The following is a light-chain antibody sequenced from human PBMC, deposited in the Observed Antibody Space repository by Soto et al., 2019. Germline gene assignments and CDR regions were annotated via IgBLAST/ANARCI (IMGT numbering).Light chain of an antibody. V-gene: IGLV4-69*01. J-gene: IGLJ1*01. Sequence: QSVLTQSPSASASLGASVKLTCTLSSGHSSYAIAWHQQQPEKGPRYLMKLNSDGSHSKGDGIPDRFSGSSSGAERCLTISSLQSEDEADYYCQTWGTGIPFVFGTGTKLTVL. CDR1: SGHSSYA. CDR3: QTWGTGIPFV. CDR2: LNSDGSH.